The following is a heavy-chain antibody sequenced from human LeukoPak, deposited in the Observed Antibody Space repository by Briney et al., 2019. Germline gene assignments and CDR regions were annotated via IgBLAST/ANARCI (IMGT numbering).Heavy chain of an antibody. CDR3: ARDGFSSGWWERGKKFDY. D-gene: IGHD6-19*01. Sequence: GGSLRLSCAASGCTFSSYSMNWVRKGPGKGLEWVSYISSSSNYIYYADSVRGRFSVSRDNAKHSLYLQMNSLRAEDTAVYYCARDGFSSGWWERGKKFDYWGQGTLVTVSS. CDR1: GCTFSSYS. V-gene: IGHV3-21*01. CDR2: ISSSSNYI. J-gene: IGHJ4*02.